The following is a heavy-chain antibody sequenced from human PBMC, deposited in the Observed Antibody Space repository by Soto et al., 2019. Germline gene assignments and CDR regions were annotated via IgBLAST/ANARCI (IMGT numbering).Heavy chain of an antibody. V-gene: IGHV6-1*01. CDR2: TYYKSKWYN. J-gene: IGHJ5*02. Sequence: KQSQTLSLTCAISGDSVSSNSAAWNWIRQSPSRGLEWLGRTYYKSKWYNDYAESVKGRISIYADTSKNQFSLQLHSVTLEDTAVYYCIRERKYQLLSWYWFDPWGQGTLVTVSS. D-gene: IGHD2-2*01. CDR1: GDSVSSNSAA. CDR3: IRERKYQLLSWYWFDP.